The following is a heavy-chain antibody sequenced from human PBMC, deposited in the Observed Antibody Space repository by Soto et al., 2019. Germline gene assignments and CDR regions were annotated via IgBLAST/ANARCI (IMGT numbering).Heavy chain of an antibody. CDR1: GYTFSSYD. J-gene: IGHJ6*03. V-gene: IGHV1-8*01. Sequence: QVQLVQSGAEVKKPGASVKVSCKASGYTFSSYDINWVRQATGQGLEWMGWMNPNSGDTNYPQKFQGRITITRNSSIDTAYMELSSLRSEDTAVYYCARGLKFTTPLVRGVNPYYYYYMDVWGEGTTVTVSS. D-gene: IGHD3-10*01. CDR3: ARGLKFTTPLVRGVNPYYYYYMDV. CDR2: MNPNSGDT.